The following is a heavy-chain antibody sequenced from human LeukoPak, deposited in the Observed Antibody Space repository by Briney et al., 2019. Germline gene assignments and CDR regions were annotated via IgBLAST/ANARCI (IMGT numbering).Heavy chain of an antibody. CDR1: GFTFSSYA. V-gene: IGHV3-23*01. CDR3: AKATYDFWSGYRFDY. D-gene: IGHD3-3*01. CDR2: ISGSGGST. Sequence: GGSLRLSCAASGFTFSSYAMSWVRQAPGKGLEWVSAISGSGGSTYYADSVKGRFTISRDNSKNTLYLQMNSLRAEDTAVYYCAKATYDFWSGYRFDYWGQGTLVTVSS. J-gene: IGHJ4*02.